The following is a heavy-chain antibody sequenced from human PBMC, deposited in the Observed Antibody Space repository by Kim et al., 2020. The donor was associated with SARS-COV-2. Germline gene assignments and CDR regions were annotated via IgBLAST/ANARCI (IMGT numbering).Heavy chain of an antibody. CDR2: TYYRSKWYN. CDR1: GDSVSSNSAA. J-gene: IGHJ5*02. CDR3: ASEGRYSSGWTNNWFDP. V-gene: IGHV6-1*01. Sequence: SQTLSLTCAISGDSVSSNSAAWNWIRQSPSRGLEWLGSTYYRSKWYNDYAVSVKSRITINPDTSKNQFSLQLNSVTPEDTAVYYCASEGRYSSGWTNNWFDPWGQGTLVTVSS. D-gene: IGHD6-19*01.